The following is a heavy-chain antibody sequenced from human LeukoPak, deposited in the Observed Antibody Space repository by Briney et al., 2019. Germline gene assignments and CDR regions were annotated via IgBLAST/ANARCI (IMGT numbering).Heavy chain of an antibody. J-gene: IGHJ5*02. V-gene: IGHV3-23*01. CDR1: GFTFSNYA. D-gene: IGHD6-19*01. Sequence: PGESLRVSCAASGFTFSNYAMYWVRQAAGKGLEWVSSIDASGGATYYADSVKGRFTISRDISKNTFYLQMNSLRAEDTAVYSCAKGSGSGWYGWFAPWGQGTRVTVSS. CDR2: IDASGGAT. CDR3: AKGSGSGWYGWFAP.